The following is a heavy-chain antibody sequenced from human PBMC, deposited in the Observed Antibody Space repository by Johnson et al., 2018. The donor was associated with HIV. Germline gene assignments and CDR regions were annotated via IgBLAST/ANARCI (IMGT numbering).Heavy chain of an antibody. CDR3: ARVGDRYCSGGSCYSGAFDI. CDR2: IYSGGST. CDR1: GFTVSSNY. D-gene: IGHD2-15*01. Sequence: VQLVESGGGLIQPGGSLRLSCAASGFTVSSNYMSWVRQAPGKGLEWVSVIYSGGSTYYADSVKGRFTISRDNSKNTLYLQINSLRAEDTAVYYCARVGDRYCSGGSCYSGAFDIWGQGTMVTVSS. V-gene: IGHV3-53*01. J-gene: IGHJ3*02.